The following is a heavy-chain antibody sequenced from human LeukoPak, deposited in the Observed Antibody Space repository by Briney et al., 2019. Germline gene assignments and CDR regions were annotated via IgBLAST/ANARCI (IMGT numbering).Heavy chain of an antibody. Sequence: GRSLGLSCAASGFTFDDYAMHWVRQAPGKGLEWVSGISWNSGSIGYADSVKGRFTISRDNAKNSLYLQMNSLRAEDTAVYYCARALDYSNLPMDVWGKGTTVTVSS. CDR3: ARALDYSNLPMDV. CDR2: ISWNSGSI. CDR1: GFTFDDYA. V-gene: IGHV3-9*01. D-gene: IGHD4-11*01. J-gene: IGHJ6*03.